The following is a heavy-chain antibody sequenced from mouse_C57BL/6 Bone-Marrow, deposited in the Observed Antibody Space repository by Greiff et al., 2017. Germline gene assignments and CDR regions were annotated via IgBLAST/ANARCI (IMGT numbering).Heavy chain of an antibody. CDR1: GYTFTSYW. V-gene: IGHV1-5*01. J-gene: IGHJ1*03. CDR3: TRFPLYGSRYDWYFDV. Sequence: VQLKESGTVLARPGASVKMSCKTSGYTFTSYWMHWVKQRPGQGLEWIGAIYPGNSDTSYNQKFKGKAKLTAVTSASTAYMELSSLTSEDSAVYYCTRFPLYGSRYDWYFDVWGTGTTVTVSS. D-gene: IGHD1-1*01. CDR2: IYPGNSDT.